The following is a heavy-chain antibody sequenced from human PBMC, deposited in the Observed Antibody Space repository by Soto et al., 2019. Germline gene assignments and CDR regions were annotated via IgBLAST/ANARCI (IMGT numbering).Heavy chain of an antibody. D-gene: IGHD3-10*01. CDR3: AKKVNSGSGSQYFDY. CDR2: FRAGGDDGTT. CDR1: GFTFSSYS. Sequence: GGSLRLSCVASGFTFSSYSMSWVRQAPGKGLEWVSGFRAGGDDGTTYYADSVKGRFTISRDNAKNTLFLQMNSLRAEDTAIYYCAKKVNSGSGSQYFDYFGQGTLVTVSS. J-gene: IGHJ4*02. V-gene: IGHV3-23*01.